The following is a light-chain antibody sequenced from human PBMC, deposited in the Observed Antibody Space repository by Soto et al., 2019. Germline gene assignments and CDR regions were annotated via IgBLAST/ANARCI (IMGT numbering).Light chain of an antibody. V-gene: IGKV1-39*01. Sequence: DIHMTQSPSSLSASVGDRVTITCRASQSISSYLNWYQQKPGKAPKLLIYAASSLQSGVPSRFSGSGSGTDFTLTISSLQPEDFATYYCQQGYSTPYTFGQGTRLEIK. CDR3: QQGYSTPYT. J-gene: IGKJ5*01. CDR2: AAS. CDR1: QSISSY.